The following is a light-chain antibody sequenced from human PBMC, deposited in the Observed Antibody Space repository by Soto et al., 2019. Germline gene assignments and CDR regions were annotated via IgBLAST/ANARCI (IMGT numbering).Light chain of an antibody. J-gene: IGKJ1*01. CDR1: QSISSY. V-gene: IGKV1-39*01. CDR3: QQTYGTPRT. CDR2: AAS. Sequence: DIQMTQSPSSLSASVGDRVTITCRASQSISSYLNWYQQKPGKAPNLLIYAASSLQSGVSSRFSGSGSGTDFTLTISSLQPEDCGIYYCQQTYGTPRTFGQGTKVEIK.